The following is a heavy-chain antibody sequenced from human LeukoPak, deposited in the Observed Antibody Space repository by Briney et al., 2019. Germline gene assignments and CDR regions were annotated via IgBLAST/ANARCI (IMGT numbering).Heavy chain of an antibody. CDR1: GYSFTSHW. CDR2: VNPDDSDT. Sequence: GESLQISCKGSGYSFTSHWIGWVRQMPGKGLEWMGIVNPDDSDTIYSPSFQGQVTISADESITTAYLQWSSLKASDTAMYYCARLRWPRGGRSSFDYWGQGALVTVSS. J-gene: IGHJ4*02. CDR3: ARLRWPRGGRSSFDY. D-gene: IGHD3-10*01. V-gene: IGHV5-51*01.